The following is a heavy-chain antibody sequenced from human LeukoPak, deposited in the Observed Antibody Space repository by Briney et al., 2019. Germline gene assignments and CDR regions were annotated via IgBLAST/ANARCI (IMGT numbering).Heavy chain of an antibody. CDR1: GGSFRGYY. J-gene: IGHJ5*02. CDR3: ARDIVVVPAASNWFDP. CDR2: INHSGST. V-gene: IGHV4-34*01. D-gene: IGHD2-2*01. Sequence: PSETLSLTCAVYGGSFRGYYWSWIRQPPGKGLEWSGEINHSGSTNYKPSLKSRVTISVDTSKNQFSLKLSSVTAADTAVYYCARDIVVVPAASNWFDPWGQGTLVTVSS.